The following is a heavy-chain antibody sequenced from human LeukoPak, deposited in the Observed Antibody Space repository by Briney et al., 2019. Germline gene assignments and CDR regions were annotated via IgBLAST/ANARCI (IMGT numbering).Heavy chain of an antibody. Sequence: PSETLSLTCIVSGDSISGYYWGWIRQPPGKGLEWIGYIFHSGSTNYNASLKSRVAISVDTSKNQFSLSLNSVTAADTAVYYCGGRAARYFDYWGQGILVTVSS. J-gene: IGHJ4*02. CDR2: IFHSGST. CDR3: GGRAARYFDY. CDR1: GDSISGYY. V-gene: IGHV4-59*01. D-gene: IGHD2-15*01.